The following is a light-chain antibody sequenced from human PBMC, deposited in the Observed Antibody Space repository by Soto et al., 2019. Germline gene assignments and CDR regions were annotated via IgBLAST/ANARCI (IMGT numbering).Light chain of an antibody. CDR3: PKYNCAAWT. CDR2: VAS. V-gene: IGKV1-27*01. Sequence: DIQMTQSPSSLSASVGDRVTITCRASQGISNYLGWYQQQPGKVPKLLIYVASTLQSGVPSRFSGSGSGTDVTLTMSSLQPEDVATFYCPKYNCAAWTFRQGTKVEIK. CDR1: QGISNY. J-gene: IGKJ1*01.